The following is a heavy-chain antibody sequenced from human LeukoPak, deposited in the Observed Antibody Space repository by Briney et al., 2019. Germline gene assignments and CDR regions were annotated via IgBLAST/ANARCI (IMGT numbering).Heavy chain of an antibody. CDR2: ISGSGGTT. Sequence: QSGGSVRLSCEASGFTLSAYAMTWVRQVPEKGLERLSAISGSGGTTFYADSVKGRFTISRDNSKNTLSLQMNSLRVEDTAVYYCATDLRLGESLVQRAPYGMDVWGQGTTVTVSS. CDR1: GFTLSAYA. CDR3: ATDLRLGESLVQRAPYGMDV. V-gene: IGHV3-23*01. J-gene: IGHJ6*02. D-gene: IGHD3-10*01.